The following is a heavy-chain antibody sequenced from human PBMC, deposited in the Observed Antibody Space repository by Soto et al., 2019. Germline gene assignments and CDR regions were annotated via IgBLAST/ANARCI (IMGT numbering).Heavy chain of an antibody. CDR2: FDPEDGET. D-gene: IGHD3-9*01. CDR3: ATDGYDILTGSHWFDP. Sequence: ASVKVSCKVSGYTLTELSMHWVRQAPGKGLEWKGGFDPEDGETIYAQKFQGRVTMTEDTSTDTAYIELSSLRSEDTAVYYCATDGYDILTGSHWFDPWGQGTLVTVSS. J-gene: IGHJ5*02. V-gene: IGHV1-24*01. CDR1: GYTLTELS.